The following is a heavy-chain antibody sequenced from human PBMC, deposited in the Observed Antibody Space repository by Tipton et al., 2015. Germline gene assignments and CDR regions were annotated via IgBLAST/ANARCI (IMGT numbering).Heavy chain of an antibody. Sequence: QLVQSGAEVKKPGASVKVSCKTSGYAFTTYGISWVRQAPGQGLEWMGIINPSGGSTSYAQKFQGRVTMTRDTSTSTVYMELSSLRSEDTAVYYCARVRPGTTRALDYWGQGTLVTVSS. CDR2: INPSGGST. J-gene: IGHJ4*02. CDR3: ARVRPGTTRALDY. CDR1: GYAFTTYG. V-gene: IGHV1-46*01. D-gene: IGHD1-7*01.